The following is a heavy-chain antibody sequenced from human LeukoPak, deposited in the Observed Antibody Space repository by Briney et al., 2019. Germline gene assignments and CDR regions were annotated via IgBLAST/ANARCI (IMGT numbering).Heavy chain of an antibody. V-gene: IGHV5-51*01. CDR2: IYPGDSDT. J-gene: IGHJ4*02. Sequence: GESLKISCKGSGCSFTSYWIGWVRQMPGKGLEWMGIIYPGDSDTRYSPSFQGQVTISADKSISTAYLQWSSLKASDTAMYYCARLDRSSSSLGGLDYWGQGTLVTVSS. CDR3: ARLDRSSSSLGGLDY. D-gene: IGHD6-6*01. CDR1: GCSFTSYW.